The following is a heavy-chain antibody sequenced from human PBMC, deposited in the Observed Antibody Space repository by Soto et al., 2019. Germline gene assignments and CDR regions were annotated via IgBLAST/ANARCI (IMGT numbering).Heavy chain of an antibody. CDR2: IRSKAYGGTT. CDR1: GFTFGYYA. CDR3: TRDTYSYGYPAAHNWFDP. Sequence: GGSLRLSCTASGFTFGYYAMSWVRQAPGKGREWVGFIRSKAYGGTTEYAASVKGRFTISRDDSKSIAYRQMNSLKTEDTAVYYCTRDTYSYGYPAAHNWFDPWGQGPLVTVSS. J-gene: IGHJ5*02. V-gene: IGHV3-49*04. D-gene: IGHD5-18*01.